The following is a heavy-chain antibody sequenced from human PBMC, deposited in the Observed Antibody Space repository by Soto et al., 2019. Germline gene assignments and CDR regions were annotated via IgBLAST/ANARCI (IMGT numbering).Heavy chain of an antibody. J-gene: IGHJ5*02. CDR3: AKLPPPPITIFARGFGWFDP. D-gene: IGHD3-3*01. Sequence: GGSLRLSCAASGFTFGSYAMSWVRQAPGKGLEWVSAISGSGGSTYYADSVKGRFTISRDNSKNTLYLQMNSLRAEDTAVYYCAKLPPPPITIFARGFGWFDPWGQGTLVTVSS. CDR2: ISGSGGST. V-gene: IGHV3-23*01. CDR1: GFTFGSYA.